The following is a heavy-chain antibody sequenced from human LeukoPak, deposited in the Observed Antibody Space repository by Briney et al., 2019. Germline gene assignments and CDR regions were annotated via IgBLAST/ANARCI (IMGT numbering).Heavy chain of an antibody. CDR1: GYTFTSYD. D-gene: IGHD6-19*01. J-gene: IGHJ4*02. Sequence: ASVKVSCKASGYTFTSYDINWLRQATGQGLEWMGWMNTNSGNTGYAQKFQGRVTITRDTSISTAYMELSSLRSEDTAVYYCASLLTYSSGWFLYWGQGTLVTVSS. CDR3: ASLLTYSSGWFLY. CDR2: MNTNSGNT. V-gene: IGHV1-8*01.